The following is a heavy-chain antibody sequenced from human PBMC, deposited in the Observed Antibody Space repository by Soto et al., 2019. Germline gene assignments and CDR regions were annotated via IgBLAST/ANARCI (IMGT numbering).Heavy chain of an antibody. CDR2: ISCDGSTK. Sequence: GGSLRLSCAASGFTFSSYAMNWVRQAPGKGLEWVAVISCDGSTKYYADSVKGRFTISRDNSKNTLYLQMNSLRAEDTAVYYCATDLAVAGTGLNYYYGMDVWGQGTTVTVSS. CDR3: ATDLAVAGTGLNYYYGMDV. D-gene: IGHD6-19*01. CDR1: GFTFSSYA. V-gene: IGHV3-33*08. J-gene: IGHJ6*02.